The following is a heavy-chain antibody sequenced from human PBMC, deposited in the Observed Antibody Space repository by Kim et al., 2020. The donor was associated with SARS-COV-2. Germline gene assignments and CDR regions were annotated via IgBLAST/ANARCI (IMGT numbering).Heavy chain of an antibody. Sequence: GGSLRLSCTASGFTFGDYVMSWFRQAPGKGLEWVGFIRSKGYGGTTDYAASVKVRFTISRDDSKSIAYLQMNSLKTEDTAVYYCTRSDDRSGYSYYYYYGMDVWGQGTTVTVSS. V-gene: IGHV3-49*03. CDR1: GFTFGDYV. J-gene: IGHJ6*02. D-gene: IGHD3-22*01. CDR2: IRSKGYGGTT. CDR3: TRSDDRSGYSYYYYYGMDV.